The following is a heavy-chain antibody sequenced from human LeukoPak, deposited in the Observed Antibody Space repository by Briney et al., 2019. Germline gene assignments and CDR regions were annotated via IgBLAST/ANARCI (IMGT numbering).Heavy chain of an antibody. CDR3: ARGLSSIYNWFDP. V-gene: IGHV5-51*01. CDR2: IYPGDSDT. D-gene: IGHD3-16*02. CDR1: GYSFTSYW. Sequence: GESLKISCKGSGYSFTSYWIGWVRQMPVKGLEWMGIIYPGDSDTRYSPSFQGQVTISADKSISTAYLQWSSLKASDTAMYYCARGLSSIYNWFDPWGQGTLVTVSS. J-gene: IGHJ5*02.